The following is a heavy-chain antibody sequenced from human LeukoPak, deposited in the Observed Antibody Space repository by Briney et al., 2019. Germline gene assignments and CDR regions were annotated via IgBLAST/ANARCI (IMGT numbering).Heavy chain of an antibody. Sequence: SQTLSLTCAISGDSVSTNSATWTWLRQSPSRGLEWLGRTYYRSKWNNDYAVSMKSRITINPDTSKNQFSLQLNSVTPEDTAVYYCARLVGASWFDSWGQGTLVTVST. CDR3: ARLVGASWFDS. J-gene: IGHJ5*01. CDR1: GDSVSTNSAT. V-gene: IGHV6-1*01. D-gene: IGHD1-26*01. CDR2: TYYRSKWNN.